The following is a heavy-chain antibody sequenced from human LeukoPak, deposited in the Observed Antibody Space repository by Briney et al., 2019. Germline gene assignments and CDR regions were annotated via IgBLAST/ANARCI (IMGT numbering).Heavy chain of an antibody. CDR3: ARVLVAMAPYYMDV. J-gene: IGHJ6*03. CDR2: IIPIFGTA. V-gene: IGHV1-69*13. CDR1: GGTFSSYA. D-gene: IGHD2-15*01. Sequence: GASVKVSCKASGGTFSSYAISWVRQAPGQGLEWMGGIIPIFGTANYAQKFQGRVTITADESTSTAYMELSSPRSEDTAVYYCARVLVAMAPYYMDVWGKGTTVTVSS.